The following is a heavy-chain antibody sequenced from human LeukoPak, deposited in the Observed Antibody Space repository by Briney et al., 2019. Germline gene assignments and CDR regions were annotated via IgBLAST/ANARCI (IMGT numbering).Heavy chain of an antibody. V-gene: IGHV1-18*01. CDR2: ISAYNGNT. CDR1: GYTFTSYG. D-gene: IGHD2-2*03. CDR3: ASGYCSTTSCYVNPYFDY. J-gene: IGHJ4*03. Sequence: ASVKVSCKASGYTFTSYGISWVRQAPGQGLEWMGWISAYNGNTNYAQKLQGRVTMTTDTSTSTAYMELRSLRSDDTAVYYCASGYCSTTSCYVNPYFDYWGQGTTVTVSS.